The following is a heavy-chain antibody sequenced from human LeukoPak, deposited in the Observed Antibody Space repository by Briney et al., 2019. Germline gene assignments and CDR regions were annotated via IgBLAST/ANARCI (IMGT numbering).Heavy chain of an antibody. CDR1: GYTFTGYY. Sequence: ASVKVSCKASGYTFTGYYMHWVRQAPGQGLEWMGWINPNSGGTNYAQKFQGRVTMTRDTSISTAYMELSRLRSDDTAVYYCAREGDGDYGGPFDLWGRGTLVTVSS. CDR2: INPNSGGT. V-gene: IGHV1-2*02. J-gene: IGHJ2*01. CDR3: AREGDGDYGGPFDL. D-gene: IGHD4-17*01.